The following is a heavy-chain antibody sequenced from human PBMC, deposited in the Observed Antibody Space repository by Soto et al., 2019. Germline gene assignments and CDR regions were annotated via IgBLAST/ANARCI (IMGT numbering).Heavy chain of an antibody. CDR3: AKGKSSKWGFHDAFDI. Sequence: GGSLRLSCAASGFTFSSYAMSWVRQAPGKVLEWVSAISGSGGSTYYADSVKGRFTISRDNSKNTLYLQMNSLRAEDTAVYYCAKGKSSKWGFHDAFDIWGQGTMVTVSS. V-gene: IGHV3-23*01. CDR2: ISGSGGST. D-gene: IGHD7-27*01. J-gene: IGHJ3*02. CDR1: GFTFSSYA.